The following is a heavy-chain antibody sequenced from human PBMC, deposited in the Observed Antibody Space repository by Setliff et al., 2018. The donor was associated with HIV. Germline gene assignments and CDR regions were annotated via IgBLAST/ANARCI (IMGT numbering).Heavy chain of an antibody. CDR2: LYHSGSP. CDR3: ARPVSKYFYGMDV. CDR1: GDSISSHS. Sequence: PSETLSLTCTVSGDSISSHSWCWIRHPPGKGLEWIGTLYHSGSPIYNSSLKSRVTISGDPSNNQLSLSLSSVTAADTAVYYCARPVSKYFYGMDVWGLGTTVTVSS. V-gene: IGHV4-59*11. J-gene: IGHJ6*02.